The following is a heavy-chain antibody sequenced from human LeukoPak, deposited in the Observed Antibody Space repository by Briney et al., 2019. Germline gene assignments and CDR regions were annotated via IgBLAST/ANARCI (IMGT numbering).Heavy chain of an antibody. CDR3: ARDRDCSGGSCYSPDYGMDV. V-gene: IGHV1-69*01. Sequence: ASVKVSCKASGGTFSSYAISWVRQAPGQGLEWMRGIIPIFGTANYAQKFQGRVTITADESTSTAYMELSSLRSEDTAVYYCARDRDCSGGSCYSPDYGMDVWGKGTTVTVSS. CDR2: IIPIFGTA. CDR1: GGTFSSYA. J-gene: IGHJ6*04. D-gene: IGHD2-15*01.